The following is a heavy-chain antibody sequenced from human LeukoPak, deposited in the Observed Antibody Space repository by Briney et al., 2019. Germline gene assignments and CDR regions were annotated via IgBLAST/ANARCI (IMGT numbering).Heavy chain of an antibody. CDR1: GFTFSSYS. Sequence: TGGSLRLSCAASGFTFSSYSMNWVRQAPGKGLEWVSSISSSSSYIYYADSVKGRFTISRDNAKNSLYLQMNGLRAEDTAVYYCARDRAHYDNSANAFDVWGQGTMVTVSS. V-gene: IGHV3-21*01. CDR3: ARDRAHYDNSANAFDV. CDR2: ISSSSSYI. D-gene: IGHD3-22*01. J-gene: IGHJ3*01.